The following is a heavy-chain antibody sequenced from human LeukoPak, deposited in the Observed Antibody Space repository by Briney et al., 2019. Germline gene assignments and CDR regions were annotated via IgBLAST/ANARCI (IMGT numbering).Heavy chain of an antibody. CDR1: GFTFSSYA. Sequence: GGSLRLSCAASGFTFSSYAMSWVRQAPGKGLEGFSAISGTVGSTYYADSVKGRFTISRDNSKNTLYLQMNSLRAEDTAVYYCAKDRGSIAVAGIDYWGQGTLVTVSS. J-gene: IGHJ4*02. D-gene: IGHD6-19*01. CDR2: ISGTVGST. CDR3: AKDRGSIAVAGIDY. V-gene: IGHV3-23*01.